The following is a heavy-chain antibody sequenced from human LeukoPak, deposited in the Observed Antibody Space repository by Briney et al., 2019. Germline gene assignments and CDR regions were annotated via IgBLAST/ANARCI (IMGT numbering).Heavy chain of an antibody. Sequence: GESLKISCKGSGYTFTNYWITWVRQMPGKGLEWMGTIDPSDSYINYSPSLEGHVIMSTDKATNTAHLQWSSLKASDTGIYYCARRGIGFGDFYDYWGQGTPVTVSS. CDR3: ARRGIGFGDFYDY. V-gene: IGHV5-10-1*01. J-gene: IGHJ4*02. CDR2: IDPSDSYI. CDR1: GYTFTNYW. D-gene: IGHD3-16*01.